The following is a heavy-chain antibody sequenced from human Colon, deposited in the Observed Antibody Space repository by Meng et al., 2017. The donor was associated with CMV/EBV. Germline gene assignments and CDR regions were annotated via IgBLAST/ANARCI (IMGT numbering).Heavy chain of an antibody. V-gene: IGHV3-7*01. CDR3: AKDIGTWTRGYYFDY. D-gene: IGHD3-10*01. CDR1: GFTFSNYW. CDR2: IKQDGSEK. Sequence: GGSLRLSCAASGFTFSNYWMSWVRQAPGKGLEWVANIKQDGSEKYYVDSVKGRFTISRDNSKNTLYLQMNSLRPDDTAVYYCAKDIGTWTRGYYFDYWGQGTLVTVSS. J-gene: IGHJ4*02.